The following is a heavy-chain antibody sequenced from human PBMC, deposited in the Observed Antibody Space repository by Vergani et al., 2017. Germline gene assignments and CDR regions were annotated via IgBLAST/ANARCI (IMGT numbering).Heavy chain of an antibody. J-gene: IGHJ5*02. CDR3: ARDPKGILFPKNWFDP. CDR1: GYTFTGYY. V-gene: IGHV1-2*02. CDR2: INPNSGGT. D-gene: IGHD3-10*01. Sequence: QVQLVQSGAEVKKPGASVKVSCKASGYTFTGYYMHWVRQAPGQGLEWMGWINPNSGGTNYAQKFQGRVTMTRDTSISTAYMEPSRLRSDDTAVYYCARDPKGILFPKNWFDPWGQGTLVTVSS.